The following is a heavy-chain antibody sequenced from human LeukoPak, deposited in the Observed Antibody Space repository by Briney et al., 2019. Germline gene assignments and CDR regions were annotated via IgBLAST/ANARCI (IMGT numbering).Heavy chain of an antibody. Sequence: GGSLRLSCAASGFTFSGYEGNWVRQAPGKGLQWISYISSSSSGNAIKYADSVLGRFTIFRDNAKNSVYLQMNSLRAEDTAIYYCARKVTGTTYFDYWGQGTLVTVSS. J-gene: IGHJ4*02. CDR1: GFTFSGYE. CDR3: ARKVTGTTYFDY. CDR2: ISSSSSGNAI. V-gene: IGHV3-48*03. D-gene: IGHD1-1*01.